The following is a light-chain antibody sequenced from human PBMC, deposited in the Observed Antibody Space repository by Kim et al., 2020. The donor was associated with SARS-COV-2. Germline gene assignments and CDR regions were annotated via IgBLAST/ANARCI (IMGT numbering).Light chain of an antibody. CDR3: QQYNDWPRT. V-gene: IGKV3-15*01. CDR1: QSVSSN. Sequence: EIVMTQSPATLSVSPGERATLSCRASQSVSSNLAWYQQKPGQAPRILVYGASTRATGIPVRFSGSGSGTEFTLTLSSLQSEDFAVYYCQQYNDWPRTFGQGTKLEI. CDR2: GAS. J-gene: IGKJ2*01.